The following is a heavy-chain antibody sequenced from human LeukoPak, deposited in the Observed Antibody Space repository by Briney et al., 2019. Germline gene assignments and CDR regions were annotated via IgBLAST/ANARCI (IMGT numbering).Heavy chain of an antibody. CDR1: GGTFSSFA. CDR2: IIPIFGVT. Sequence: SVKVSCKASGGTFSSFAISWVRQAPGQGLEWVGGIIPIFGVTTYAQAFQDRVTITADESTGTAYMELSSLTSDDTAVYYCARVPPYCPTTSCYAPFDHWGQGTLVTVSS. D-gene: IGHD2-2*01. V-gene: IGHV1-69*13. CDR3: ARVPPYCPTTSCYAPFDH. J-gene: IGHJ5*02.